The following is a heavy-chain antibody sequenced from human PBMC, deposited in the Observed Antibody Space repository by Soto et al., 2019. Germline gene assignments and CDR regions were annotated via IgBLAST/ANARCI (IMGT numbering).Heavy chain of an antibody. J-gene: IGHJ4*02. D-gene: IGHD6-19*01. V-gene: IGHV3-30*18. CDR1: GFTFSSYG. CDR2: ISYDGSNK. CDR3: AKDIWQWLVLNCSPDY. Sequence: QVQLVESGGGVVQPGRSLRLSCAASGFTFSSYGMHWVRQAPGKGLEWVAVISYDGSNKYYADSVKGRFTISRDNSKNTLYLQMNSLRAEDTAVYYCAKDIWQWLVLNCSPDYWGQGTLVTVSS.